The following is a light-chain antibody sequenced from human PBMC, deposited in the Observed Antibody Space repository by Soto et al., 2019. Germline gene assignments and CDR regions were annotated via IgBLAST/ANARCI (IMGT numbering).Light chain of an antibody. CDR3: QQRSDWPPYT. V-gene: IGKV3-11*01. Sequence: EIVLTQSPATLSLSPGERATISCRASQSVSSYLAWYQQKPGQAPRLLIYDASTRATGIPSRFSGSGSGTDFTLTISSLEPEDFAVYYCQQRSDWPPYTFGQGTKLAIK. J-gene: IGKJ2*01. CDR2: DAS. CDR1: QSVSSY.